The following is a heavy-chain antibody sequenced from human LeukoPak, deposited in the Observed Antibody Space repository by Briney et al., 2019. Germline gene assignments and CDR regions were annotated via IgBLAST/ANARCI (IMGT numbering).Heavy chain of an antibody. J-gene: IGHJ4*02. V-gene: IGHV3-21*01. Sequence: GGSLRLSCAASGFSFSAYSVSWVRQAPGKGLEWVSSISSSSRYIYYADSVKGRFTISRDNAKSSLYLQMNSLRAEDTAVYYCARGALYSSADYWGQGTLVTVSS. CDR2: ISSSSRYI. D-gene: IGHD6-19*01. CDR3: ARGALYSSADY. CDR1: GFSFSAYS.